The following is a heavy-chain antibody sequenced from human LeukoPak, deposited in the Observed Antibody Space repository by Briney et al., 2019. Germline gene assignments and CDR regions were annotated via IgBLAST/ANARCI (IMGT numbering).Heavy chain of an antibody. V-gene: IGHV4-59*01. Sequence: PSETLSLTCTVSGGSISSYYWSWIRQPPGKGLEWIGYIYYSGSTNYNPSLKSRVTIPVDTSKNQFSLKLSSVTAADTAVYYCARSGCSGGSCYSFRYYYYYGMDVWGQGTTVTVSS. CDR2: IYYSGST. J-gene: IGHJ6*02. CDR1: GGSISSYY. D-gene: IGHD2-15*01. CDR3: ARSGCSGGSCYSFRYYYYYGMDV.